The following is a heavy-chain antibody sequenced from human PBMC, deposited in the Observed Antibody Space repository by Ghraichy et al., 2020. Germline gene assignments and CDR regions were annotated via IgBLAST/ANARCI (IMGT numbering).Heavy chain of an antibody. Sequence: SETLSLTCTVSDASISSPGSFWGWIRQPPGKGLEWIGTIYYSGSTFYTPSLKSRVTISLDTSKNQFSLRLGSVTAADTAGYFCARGPNWNRPAGWFDPWGQGTLVTVSS. CDR2: IYYSGST. CDR1: DASISSPGSF. CDR3: ARGPNWNRPAGWFDP. V-gene: IGHV4-39*01. J-gene: IGHJ5*02. D-gene: IGHD1-20*01.